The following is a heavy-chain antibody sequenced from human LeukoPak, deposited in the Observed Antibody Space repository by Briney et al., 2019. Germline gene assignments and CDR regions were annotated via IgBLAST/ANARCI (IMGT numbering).Heavy chain of an antibody. D-gene: IGHD2-2*01. CDR3: TTDHIVVVPAAIAPYYYGMDV. CDR2: IKSKTDGGTT. J-gene: IGHJ6*02. V-gene: IGHV3-15*07. Sequence: GGSLRLSCAASGFTFSHYGMHWVRQAPGKGLEWVGRIKSKTDGGTTDYAAPVKGRFTISRDDSKNTLYLQMNSLKTEDTAVYYCTTDHIVVVPAAIAPYYYGMDVWGQGTTVTVSS. CDR1: GFTFSHYG.